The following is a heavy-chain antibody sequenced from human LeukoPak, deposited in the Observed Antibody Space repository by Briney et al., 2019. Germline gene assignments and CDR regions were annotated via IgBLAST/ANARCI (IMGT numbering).Heavy chain of an antibody. D-gene: IGHD2-2*01. J-gene: IGHJ4*02. Sequence: ASVKVSCKSSGYTLTRSYLHSVRQVPGHAVECVGWTNPSAGGTKSAQQFEGRVNMTRDTSNTTGYLELKSLRLDDAATYYCARGGAFCSSTTCHEFDHWGQGTLVIVSS. V-gene: IGHV1-2*02. CDR2: TNPSAGGT. CDR1: GYTLTRSY. CDR3: ARGGAFCSSTTCHEFDH.